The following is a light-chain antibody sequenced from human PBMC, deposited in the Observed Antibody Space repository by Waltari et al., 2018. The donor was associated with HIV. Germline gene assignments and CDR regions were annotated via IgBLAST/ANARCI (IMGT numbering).Light chain of an antibody. CDR1: SGHITYV. CDR2: LNSDGRH. J-gene: IGLJ2*01. V-gene: IGLV4-69*01. Sequence: QVVLTQPPSASASLGASVKLTCTLSSGHITYVIASHQQQPPKGPRFLMKLNSDGRHSKGDGNPDRFSGSSSGAERYLTISSLQSEDEADYFCQTWGTGIQVFGGGTRLTVL. CDR3: QTWGTGIQV.